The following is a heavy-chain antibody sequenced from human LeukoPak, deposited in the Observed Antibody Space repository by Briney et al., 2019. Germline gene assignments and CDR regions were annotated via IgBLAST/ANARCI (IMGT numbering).Heavy chain of an antibody. V-gene: IGHV3-30*04. J-gene: IGHJ3*02. CDR2: ISYDGSNK. D-gene: IGHD3-22*01. CDR3: ARVQETYYYDSSGYYLRWRAFDI. Sequence: GGSLRLSCAASRFTFSSYAMHWVRQAPGKGLEWVAVISYDGSNKYYADSVKGRFSISRDNARNSLYLHMNSLRLEDTAVYYCARVQETYYYDSSGYYLRWRAFDIWGQGTMVTVSS. CDR1: RFTFSSYA.